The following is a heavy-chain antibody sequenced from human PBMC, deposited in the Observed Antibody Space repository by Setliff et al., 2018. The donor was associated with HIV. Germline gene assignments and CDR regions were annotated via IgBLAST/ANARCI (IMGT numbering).Heavy chain of an antibody. CDR2: INHSGST. D-gene: IGHD3-10*01. CDR3: ARGRWFGEGPTNYYYYYMDA. CDR1: GGSFSGYY. V-gene: IGHV4-34*01. Sequence: SETLSLTCAVYGGSFSGYYWSWIRQPPGKGLEWIGEINHSGSTNYNPSLKSRVTISVDTSKNQFSLKLSSVTAADTAVYYCARGRWFGEGPTNYYYYYMDAWGKGTTVTVSS. J-gene: IGHJ6*03.